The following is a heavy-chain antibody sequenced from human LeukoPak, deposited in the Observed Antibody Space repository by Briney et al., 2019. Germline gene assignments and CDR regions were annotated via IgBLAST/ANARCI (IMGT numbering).Heavy chain of an antibody. V-gene: IGHV1-8*02. J-gene: IGHJ6*03. CDR2: MNPNSGNT. D-gene: IGHD3-10*01. CDR3: ARECGYYYGSGSYENVRGYYYYYMDV. CDR1: GYTFTGYY. Sequence: GASVKVSCKASGYTFTGYYMHWVRQATGQGLEWMGWMNPNSGNTGYAQKFQGRVTMTRNTSISTAYMELSSLRSEDTAVYYCARECGYYYGSGSYENVRGYYYYYMDVWGKGTTVTISS.